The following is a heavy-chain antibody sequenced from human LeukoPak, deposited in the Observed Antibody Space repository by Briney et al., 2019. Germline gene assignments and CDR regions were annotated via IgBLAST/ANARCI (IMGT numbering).Heavy chain of an antibody. V-gene: IGHV3-53*01. Sequence: ETLSLTCAVYGASFSGYYWSWIRQSSGKGLEWVSVIYSGGSTYYADSVKGRFTISRDNSKNTLYLQMNSLRAEDTAVYYCARGGSGSDPFDYWGQGTLVTVSS. CDR1: GASFSGYY. CDR2: IYSGGST. D-gene: IGHD1-1*01. CDR3: ARGGSGSDPFDY. J-gene: IGHJ4*02.